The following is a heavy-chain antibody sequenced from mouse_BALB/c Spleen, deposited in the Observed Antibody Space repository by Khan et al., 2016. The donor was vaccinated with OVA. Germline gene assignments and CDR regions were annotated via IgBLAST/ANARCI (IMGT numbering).Heavy chain of an antibody. Sequence: QVQLQQSGPELVKPGASVKMSCKASGYTFTDYVITWVKQRTGQGLDWIGEIYPGSGHTYYNEKVKDRATLTADKSSNTAYMQLSSLTSEDSAVYFCARNHGSPWFAYWGQGTLVTVSA. V-gene: IGHV1-81*01. CDR2: IYPGSGHT. D-gene: IGHD1-1*01. CDR3: ARNHGSPWFAY. CDR1: GYTFTDYV. J-gene: IGHJ3*01.